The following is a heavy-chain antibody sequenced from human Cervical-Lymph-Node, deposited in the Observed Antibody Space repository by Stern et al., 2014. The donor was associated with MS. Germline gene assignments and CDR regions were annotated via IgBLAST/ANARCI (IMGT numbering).Heavy chain of an antibody. CDR2: IYSGGTT. D-gene: IGHD3-10*02. J-gene: IGHJ4*02. CDR3: ARDASLFGDHDY. CDR1: GASVNAGGYY. Sequence: QVQLVKSGPRLVKPSQTLSLTCTVSGASVNAGGYYWNWLRQYPGRGLEWLGYIYSGGTTNYNPSLKSRISISVDTSKNQFSLYLTSVTDADTAVYYCARDASLFGDHDYWGQGTLVVVSS. V-gene: IGHV4-31*03.